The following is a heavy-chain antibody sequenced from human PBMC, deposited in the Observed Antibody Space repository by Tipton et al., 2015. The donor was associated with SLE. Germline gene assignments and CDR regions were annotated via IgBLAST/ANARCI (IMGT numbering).Heavy chain of an antibody. CDR2: IKQDGSEK. Sequence: SLRLSCAASGFTFSSYWMSWVRQAPGKGLEWVANIKQDGSEKYYVDSVKGRFTISRDNAKNSLYLQMNSLRAEDTAVYYCARETAAAGPGWFDPWGQGTLVTVSS. CDR1: GFTFSSYW. CDR3: ARETAAAGPGWFDP. D-gene: IGHD6-13*01. J-gene: IGHJ5*02. V-gene: IGHV3-7*01.